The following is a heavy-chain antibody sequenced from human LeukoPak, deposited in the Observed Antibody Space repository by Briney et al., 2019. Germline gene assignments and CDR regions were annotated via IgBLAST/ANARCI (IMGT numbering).Heavy chain of an antibody. CDR3: AREGKYSSSYYFDY. CDR2: INGAADAT. V-gene: IGHV3-48*01. D-gene: IGHD6-6*01. Sequence: GGSLRLSCAASGFAFSTYSMNWVRQAPGKGLEWLSYINGAADATYYADSVKGRFTISRDNDNYSLYLRMNSLGAEDTAVYYCAREGKYSSSYYFDYWGQGTLVTVSS. J-gene: IGHJ4*02. CDR1: GFAFSTYS.